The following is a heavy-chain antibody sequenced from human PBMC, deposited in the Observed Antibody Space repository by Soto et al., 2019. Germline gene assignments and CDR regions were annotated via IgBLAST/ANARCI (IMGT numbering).Heavy chain of an antibody. CDR1: GFSFSDYS. CDR3: ARLPKGSLVTA. J-gene: IGHJ4*02. CDR2: ISSSSDDI. V-gene: IGHV3-48*02. D-gene: IGHD2-21*02. Sequence: GGSLRLSCVVSGFSFSDYSMNWVRQAPGKGLQWISYISSSSDDIHYADSVKGRFTVSRDNAKNALFLQMNSLRDDDTAIYYCARLPKGSLVTAWGQGTQVTVSS.